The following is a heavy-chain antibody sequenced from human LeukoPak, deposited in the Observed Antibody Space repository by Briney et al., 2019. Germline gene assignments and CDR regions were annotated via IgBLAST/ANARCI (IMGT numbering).Heavy chain of an antibody. CDR1: GFTFSSYE. Sequence: GGSLTLSCAASGFTFSSYEMNWVRQAPGKGLEWVSYISSSGSTIYDADSVKGRFTISRDNAKNSLYLQMNSLRAEDTAVYYCAREAIYYDSSGYYYDLDYWGQGTLVTVSS. V-gene: IGHV3-48*03. J-gene: IGHJ4*02. D-gene: IGHD3-22*01. CDR3: AREAIYYDSSGYYYDLDY. CDR2: ISSSGSTI.